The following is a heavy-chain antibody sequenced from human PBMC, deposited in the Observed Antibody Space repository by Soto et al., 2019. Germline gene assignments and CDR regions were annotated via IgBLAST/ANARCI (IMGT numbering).Heavy chain of an antibody. J-gene: IGHJ4*01. V-gene: IGHV3-53*01. CDR3: VSRIPSWVFDY. CDR1: GLSVSDNY. CDR2: MYAGGDT. Sequence: GGSLRLSCGASGLSVSDNYMGWVRQAPGRGLEWVSVMYAGGDTHYADSVKGRFTISRDKSENTLYLQMNSLRDEDTGVYFCVSRIPSWVFDYWGPGTLVTVSS. D-gene: IGHD2-21*01.